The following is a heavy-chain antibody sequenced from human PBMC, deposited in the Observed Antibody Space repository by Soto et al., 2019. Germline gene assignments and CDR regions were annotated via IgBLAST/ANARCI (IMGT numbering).Heavy chain of an antibody. CDR2: ISSSSSTI. V-gene: IGHV3-48*02. CDR3: ARGMLRGVDY. J-gene: IGHJ4*02. CDR1: GFTFSNHG. Sequence: PGGSLRLSCAASGFTFSNHGMYWVRQAPGKGLEWVSHISSSSSTIYYADSVKGRFTISRDNAKNSLNLQMDSLTDEDTAVYYCARGMLRGVDYWGQGTLVTVS. D-gene: IGHD3-10*01.